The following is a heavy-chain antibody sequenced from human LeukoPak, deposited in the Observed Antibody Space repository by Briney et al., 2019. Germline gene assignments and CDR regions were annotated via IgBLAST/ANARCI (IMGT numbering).Heavy chain of an antibody. CDR2: IRYDGSNK. CDR1: GFTFSSYG. Sequence: PGGSLRLSCAASGFTFSSYGMHWVRQAPGKGLEWVAFIRYDGSNKYYADSVKGRFTISRDNSKNTLYLQMNSLRAEDTAVYYCAKSYYDFWSGHDHFDYWGQGTLVTVSS. CDR3: AKSYYDFWSGHDHFDY. D-gene: IGHD3-3*01. V-gene: IGHV3-30*02. J-gene: IGHJ4*02.